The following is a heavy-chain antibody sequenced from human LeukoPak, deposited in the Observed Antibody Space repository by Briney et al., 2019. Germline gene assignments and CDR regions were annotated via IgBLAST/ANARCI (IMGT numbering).Heavy chain of an antibody. Sequence: SETLSLTCTVSGGSISSSSYYWGWLRQPPGKGLERIGSTYYSGSTYYHPSLKSRVTISVDTSKNQFSLKLSSVTAADTAVYYCARADYGDYQYYFDYWGQGTLVTVSS. CDR1: GGSISSSSYY. CDR2: TYYSGST. V-gene: IGHV4-39*01. J-gene: IGHJ4*02. D-gene: IGHD4-17*01. CDR3: ARADYGDYQYYFDY.